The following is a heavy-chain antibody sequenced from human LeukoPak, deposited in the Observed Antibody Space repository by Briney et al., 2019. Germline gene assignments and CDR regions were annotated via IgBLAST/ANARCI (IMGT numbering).Heavy chain of an antibody. J-gene: IGHJ4*02. D-gene: IGHD3-22*01. CDR3: ARWDDSSGYLDY. CDR1: GGSISSYY. CDR2: IYYSGST. V-gene: IGHV4-59*08. Sequence: SETLSLTCTVSGGSISSYYWSWIRQPPGKGLEWIGYIYYSGSTNYNPSLKSRVTISVDTSKNQFSLKLSSVTAADTAVYYCARWDDSSGYLDYWGQGTLVTVSS.